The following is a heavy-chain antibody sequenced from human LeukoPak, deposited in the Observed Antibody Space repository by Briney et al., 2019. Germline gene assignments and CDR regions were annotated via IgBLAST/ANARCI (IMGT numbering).Heavy chain of an antibody. Sequence: PSETLSLTCTVSGDSITSYDWSWIRQPPGKGLECIGYIYYSGSTNYNPSLKSRVTISVDTSKNQFSLKLSSVTAADTAVYYCASNRGAAFDIWGQGTLVTVSS. CDR1: GDSITSYD. J-gene: IGHJ3*02. CDR2: IYYSGST. V-gene: IGHV4-59*01. D-gene: IGHD1-14*01. CDR3: ASNRGAAFDI.